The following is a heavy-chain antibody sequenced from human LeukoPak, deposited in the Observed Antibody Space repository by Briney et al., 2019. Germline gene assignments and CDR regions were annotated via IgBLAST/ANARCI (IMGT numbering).Heavy chain of an antibody. J-gene: IGHJ6*02. CDR2: MNPNSGNT. V-gene: IGHV1-8*01. Sequence: GASVKVSCKASGYTFTSYDINWVRQATGQGLEWMGWMNPNSGNTGYAQKFQGRVTMTRNTSISTAYMELSSLRSEDTAVYYCAQGDYYYYGMDVWGQGTTVTVSS. CDR3: AQGDYYYYGMDV. CDR1: GYTFTSYD.